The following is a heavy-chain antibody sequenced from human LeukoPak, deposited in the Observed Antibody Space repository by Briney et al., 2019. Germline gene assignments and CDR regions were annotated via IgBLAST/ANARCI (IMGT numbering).Heavy chain of an antibody. CDR1: GSSFTNYW. CDR2: IDPSDSYT. J-gene: IGHJ3*02. Sequence: GESLKISCQGSGSSFTNYWISWVRQLPGKGLEWMGRIDPSDSYTNYSPSFQGHVTISTDKSISTAFLQWNSLKASDTGMYYCARRDDYYDTWGQGTMVTVSS. D-gene: IGHD3-16*01. V-gene: IGHV5-10-1*01. CDR3: ARRDDYYDT.